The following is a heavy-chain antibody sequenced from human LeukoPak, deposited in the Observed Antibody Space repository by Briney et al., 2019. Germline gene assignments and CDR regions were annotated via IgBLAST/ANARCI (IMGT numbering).Heavy chain of an antibody. Sequence: GGSLRLSCAASGFTFSSYWMSWVRQAPGKGLEWVAKINQDGSEKDFVDSVKGRFTISRDNSKSSLYLQMNSLRGEDTAVYYCAREYCTTTNCYKGSLLFEPWGQGTLVTVSS. CDR2: INQDGSEK. CDR3: AREYCTTTNCYKGSLLFEP. J-gene: IGHJ5*02. V-gene: IGHV3-7*01. CDR1: GFTFSSYW. D-gene: IGHD2-2*02.